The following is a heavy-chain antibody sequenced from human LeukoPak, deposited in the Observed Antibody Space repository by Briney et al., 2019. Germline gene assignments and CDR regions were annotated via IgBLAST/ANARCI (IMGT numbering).Heavy chain of an antibody. D-gene: IGHD1-26*01. CDR2: MTGNGGSI. J-gene: IGHJ4*02. CDR1: GFTFSTST. V-gene: IGHV3-64D*09. CDR3: ARRSGGFDL. Sequence: GGSLRLSCSASGFTFSTSTMYWVRQVPGKGLEYVSGMTGNGGSIEYADSVKGRFTISRENSRDTVYLQMRSLTTEDTAVYYCARRSGGFDLWGQGTLVTVS.